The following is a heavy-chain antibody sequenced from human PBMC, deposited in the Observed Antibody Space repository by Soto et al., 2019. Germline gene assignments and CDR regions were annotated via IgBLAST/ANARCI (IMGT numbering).Heavy chain of an antibody. J-gene: IGHJ4*02. D-gene: IGHD3-10*01. V-gene: IGHV4-59*01. Sequence: QVQLQESGPGLVKPSETLSLTCTVSGDSINSYFWSWIRQPPGKGLEWIGYIYYSGSTNYNPSLKSRVTISVDTSKNQLSLKLSSVTAADTAVYYCAREGYYGSGSDGGHLLIDYWGQGTLVTVSS. CDR3: AREGYYGSGSDGGHLLIDY. CDR1: GDSINSYF. CDR2: IYYSGST.